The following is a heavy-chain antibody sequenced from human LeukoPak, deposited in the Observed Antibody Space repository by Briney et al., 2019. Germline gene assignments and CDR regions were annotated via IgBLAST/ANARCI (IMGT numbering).Heavy chain of an antibody. CDR2: IYYSGST. CDR1: GGSISSGDYY. J-gene: IGHJ4*02. CDR3: ARAGGAIDY. D-gene: IGHD3-10*01. Sequence: SETLSLTCTVSGGSISSGDYYWSWIRQPPGMGLEWIGYIYYSGSTYYNPSLKSRVTMSVDTSKNQFSLKLSSVTAAGTAVYYCARAGGAIDYWGQGTLVTVSS. V-gene: IGHV4-30-4*08.